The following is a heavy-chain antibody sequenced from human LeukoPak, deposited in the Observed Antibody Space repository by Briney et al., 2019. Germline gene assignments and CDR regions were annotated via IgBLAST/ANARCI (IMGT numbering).Heavy chain of an antibody. D-gene: IGHD3-22*01. CDR3: ARDPRGGYDSSGFYYFDY. CDR2: ISAYNGNT. J-gene: IGHJ4*02. CDR1: GYTFISYG. Sequence: ASVKVSCKASGYTFISYGISWVRQAPGQGLEWMGWISAYNGNTNYAQKLQGRVTMTTDTSTSTAYMELRSLRSDDTAVYYCARDPRGGYDSSGFYYFDYWGQGTLVTVSS. V-gene: IGHV1-18*01.